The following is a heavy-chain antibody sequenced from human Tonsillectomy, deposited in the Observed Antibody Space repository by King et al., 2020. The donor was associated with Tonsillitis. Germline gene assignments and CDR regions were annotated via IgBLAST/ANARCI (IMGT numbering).Heavy chain of an antibody. V-gene: IGHV4-59*01. D-gene: IGHD2-2*01. CDR2: IYYTGIT. CDR3: PSGPGRGAAAGGNDAFDF. CDR1: GGSISDYY. Sequence: VQLQESGPGLVKPSETLSLTCTVSGGSISDYYWSWIRQPPGEGLEWIGYIYYTGITIYNPSLQSRVTISVDTSRNQFSLKLRSVTAADTAGYYCPSGPGRGAAAGGNDAFDFWGQGRMATVSS. J-gene: IGHJ3*01.